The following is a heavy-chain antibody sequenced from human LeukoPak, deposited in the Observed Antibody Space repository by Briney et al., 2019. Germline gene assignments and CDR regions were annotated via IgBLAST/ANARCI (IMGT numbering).Heavy chain of an antibody. Sequence: GASVKVSCTASGYTFTSYDINWVRQATGQGLEWMGWMSPNSGNTGYAQKFQGRVTMTRNTSISTAHMELSSLRSEDTAVYYCARSPYYYDSSGYIYYFDYWGQGTLVTVSS. J-gene: IGHJ4*02. D-gene: IGHD3-22*01. CDR3: ARSPYYYDSSGYIYYFDY. CDR1: GYTFTSYD. V-gene: IGHV1-8*01. CDR2: MSPNSGNT.